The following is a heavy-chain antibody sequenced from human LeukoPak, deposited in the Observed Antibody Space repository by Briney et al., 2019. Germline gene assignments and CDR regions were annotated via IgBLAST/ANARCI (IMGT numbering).Heavy chain of an antibody. D-gene: IGHD3-22*01. V-gene: IGHV4-34*01. Sequence: SETLSLTCAVYGGSFSGYYWSWIRQPPGKGLEWIGEINHSGSTNYNPSLKSRVTMSVDTSKNQFSLKLSSVTAADTAIYYCARENPSGYYNRPIDYWGQGTLVTVSS. CDR1: GGSFSGYY. CDR3: ARENPSGYYNRPIDY. J-gene: IGHJ4*02. CDR2: INHSGST.